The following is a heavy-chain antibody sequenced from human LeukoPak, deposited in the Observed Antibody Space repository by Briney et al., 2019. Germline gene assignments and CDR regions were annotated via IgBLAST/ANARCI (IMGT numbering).Heavy chain of an antibody. CDR3: ARRTLERRAGIWLDP. J-gene: IGHJ5*02. V-gene: IGHV1-8*01. CDR2: MNPNSGNT. Sequence: ASVKVSCKASGYTFTSYDINGVRQATGQGLEWMGWMNPNSGNTGYAQRFQGWVTMTRATSISTVYMEMRRLRSAATAVYYCARRTLERRAGIWLDPWGQGTLVTVSS. D-gene: IGHD3-3*01. CDR1: GYTFTSYD.